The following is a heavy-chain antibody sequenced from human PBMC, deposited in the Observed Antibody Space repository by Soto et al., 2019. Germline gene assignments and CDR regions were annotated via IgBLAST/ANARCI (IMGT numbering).Heavy chain of an antibody. V-gene: IGHV4-59*01. CDR3: ARGGNRYSSTSPAVGGFDX. D-gene: IGHD5-12*01. Sequence: SETLSLTCTVSGASISSSYWSWIRQPPGKGLEWIVYIVHSGTTNYNPSLKSRVTISVETSKNQFSLNLSSLTTAETAVYFRARGGNRYSSTSPAVGGFDXCGQGTLVPVSX. CDR1: GASISSSY. J-gene: IGHJ4*02. CDR2: IVHSGTT.